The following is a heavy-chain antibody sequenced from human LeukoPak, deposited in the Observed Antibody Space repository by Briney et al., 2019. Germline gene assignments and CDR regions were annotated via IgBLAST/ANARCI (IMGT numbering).Heavy chain of an antibody. V-gene: IGHV3-7*01. D-gene: IGHD5/OR15-5a*01. CDR2: IKQDGSEK. CDR1: GFTVSSSW. CDR3: ARDRTRLLY. Sequence: PGGSLRLSCAASGFTVSSSWMTWVRQAPGKGLEWVANIKQDGSEKYYVDSVKGRFTISRDDAKKSLYLQMNSLRAEDTAVYYCARDRTRLLYWGQGTLVTVSS. J-gene: IGHJ4*02.